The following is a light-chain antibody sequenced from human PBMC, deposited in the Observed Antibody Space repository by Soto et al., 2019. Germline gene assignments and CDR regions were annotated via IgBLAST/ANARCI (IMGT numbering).Light chain of an antibody. CDR3: QQYNNYSRT. CDR1: QSISNW. Sequence: DIQMTQSPSTLSASVGDRVTITCRASQSISNWLAWYQQRPGKAPKLLIYKASSLEGGVPSRVSGSGSGTEFTLTISSLQPDDFATYYCQQYNNYSRTFGQGTKVEIK. J-gene: IGKJ1*01. CDR2: KAS. V-gene: IGKV1-5*03.